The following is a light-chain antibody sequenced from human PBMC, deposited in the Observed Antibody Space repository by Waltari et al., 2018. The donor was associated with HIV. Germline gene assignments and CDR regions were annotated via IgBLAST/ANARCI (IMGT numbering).Light chain of an antibody. V-gene: IGLV1-51*02. CDR2: KNT. CDR1: SSNLGCGF. J-gene: IGLJ3*02. Sequence: QSVLTHPPSVSAAPGQKVTFSCSGSSSNLGCGFVSWYQHLPGAAPRLLNYKNTKRPSWSSDRLSASKSRTSATLGNTGLQTGDEADYYCGTWDSSVGPAVFGGATRLTVL. CDR3: GTWDSSVGPAV.